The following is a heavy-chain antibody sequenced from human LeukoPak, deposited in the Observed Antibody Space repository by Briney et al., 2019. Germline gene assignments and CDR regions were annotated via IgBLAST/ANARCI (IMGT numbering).Heavy chain of an antibody. CDR2: IYPGDSDT. J-gene: IGHJ4*02. CDR1: GYSFTSYW. CDR3: AAVPGYSSSSPPPFDY. D-gene: IGHD6-13*01. V-gene: IGHV5-51*01. Sequence: HGESLKISCKGSGYSFTSYWIGWVRQTPGKGLEWMGIIYPGDSDTRYSPSFQGQVTISADKSISTAYLQWSSLKASDTAMYYCAAVPGYSSSSPPPFDYWGQGTLVTVSS.